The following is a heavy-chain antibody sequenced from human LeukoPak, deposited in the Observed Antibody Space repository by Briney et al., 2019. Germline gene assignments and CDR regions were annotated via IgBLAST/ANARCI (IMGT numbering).Heavy chain of an antibody. J-gene: IGHJ6*02. CDR2: IDSSSSTI. CDR1: GFDFSTYS. Sequence: PGGSLRLSCAASGFDFSTYSMHWVRRAPGRGLEWLSYIDSSSSTIYYADSVKGRFTISRDNAKNSLYLQMNSLRAEDTAVYYCAKVSGGGLYYDGMDVWGQGTTVTVSS. D-gene: IGHD1-14*01. V-gene: IGHV3-48*01. CDR3: AKVSGGGLYYDGMDV.